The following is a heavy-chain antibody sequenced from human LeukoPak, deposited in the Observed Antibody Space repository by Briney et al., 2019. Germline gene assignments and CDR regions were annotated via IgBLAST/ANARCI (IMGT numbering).Heavy chain of an antibody. V-gene: IGHV3-73*01. J-gene: IGHJ4*02. D-gene: IGHD4-17*01. CDR3: TRLHTVTIDRFDY. Sequence: PGGSLKLSCAASGFTFSGFDIHWVRQASGKGLEWVGRIRSKANNYATAYAASVEGRFTISRDDSKNTAYLQMNSLKTEDTAVYYCTRLHTVTIDRFDYWGQGTLVTVSS. CDR1: GFTFSGFD. CDR2: IRSKANNYAT.